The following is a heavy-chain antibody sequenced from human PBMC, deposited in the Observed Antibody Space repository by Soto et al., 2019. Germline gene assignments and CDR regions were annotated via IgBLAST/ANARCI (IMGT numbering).Heavy chain of an antibody. D-gene: IGHD6-19*01. CDR1: GCSISSSNW. CDR3: AREVAVAGELTPPFDY. V-gene: IGHV4-4*02. J-gene: IGHJ4*02. CDR2: IYHSGST. Sequence: PSDTLSLTFAVSGCSISSSNWWSWVRQPPGKGLEWIGEIYHSGSTNYNPSLKSRVTISVDKSKNQFSLKLSSVTAADTAVYYCAREVAVAGELTPPFDYWGQGTLVTVPQ.